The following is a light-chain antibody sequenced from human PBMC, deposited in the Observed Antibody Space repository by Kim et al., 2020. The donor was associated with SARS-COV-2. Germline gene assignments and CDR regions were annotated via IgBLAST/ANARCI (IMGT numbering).Light chain of an antibody. CDR2: GKN. CDR3: SSRDSSDKVV. V-gene: IGLV3-19*01. Sequence: SSELTQDPSVSVALGQTVRITCQGDSLRRNYASWYQQTPGQAPVLVMYGKNNRPSDVPDRFSGSTSGDTASLTITGARAEDEADYFCSSRDSSDKVVFGGGTQLTVL. J-gene: IGLJ2*01. CDR1: SLRRNY.